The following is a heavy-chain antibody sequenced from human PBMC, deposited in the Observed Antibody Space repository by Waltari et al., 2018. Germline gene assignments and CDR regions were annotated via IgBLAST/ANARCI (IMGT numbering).Heavy chain of an antibody. CDR2: IIPILGIA. CDR3: ATDYGDYARGDY. V-gene: IGHV1-69*04. CDR1: GGTFRSYA. Sequence: QVQLVQSGAAVKKPGSSVKVSCTASGGTFRSYAISWVRQAPGQGLEWMGRIIPILGIANYAQKFQGRVTITADKSTSTAYMELSSLRSEDTAVYYCATDYGDYARGDYWGQGTLVTVSS. D-gene: IGHD4-17*01. J-gene: IGHJ4*02.